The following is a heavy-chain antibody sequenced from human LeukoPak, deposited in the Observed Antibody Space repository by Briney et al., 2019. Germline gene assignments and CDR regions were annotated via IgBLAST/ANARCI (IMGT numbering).Heavy chain of an antibody. Sequence: GGSLRLSCAASGFTFNRYWMHWVRQVPGKGLEWVSRISTDGSTTTYADSVKGRFTISRDNAKDTLYLQMNSLRAEDTAVYYCASPRLDYVCGTYLDYWGQGSLVTVSS. CDR3: ASPRLDYVCGTYLDY. CDR2: ISTDGSTT. D-gene: IGHD3-16*02. CDR1: GFTFNRYW. J-gene: IGHJ4*02. V-gene: IGHV3-74*01.